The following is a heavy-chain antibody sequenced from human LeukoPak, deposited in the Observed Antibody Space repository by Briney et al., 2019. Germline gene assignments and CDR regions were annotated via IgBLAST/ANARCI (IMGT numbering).Heavy chain of an antibody. Sequence: PSETLSLTCTVSGGSINGYYWSWIRQPPGKGLEWIGYIYYTGTSNYNPSLKSRVTISLDMSKNQLSLELTSVIDADTAVYYCTRDRRDGYNPWGQGILVTVSS. CDR2: IYYTGTS. CDR3: TRDRRDGYNP. J-gene: IGHJ5*02. V-gene: IGHV4-59*01. D-gene: IGHD5-24*01. CDR1: GGSINGYY.